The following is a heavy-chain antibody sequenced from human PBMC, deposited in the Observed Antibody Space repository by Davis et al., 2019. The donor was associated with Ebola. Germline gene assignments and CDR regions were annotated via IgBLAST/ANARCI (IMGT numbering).Heavy chain of an antibody. V-gene: IGHV4-39*01. D-gene: IGHD2-8*01. CDR3: ARHRLDCTIATCPNSGMDV. CDR1: GGSFISHTYY. Sequence: PSETLSLTCTVSGGSFISHTYYWGWIRQPPGKGLEWIGGIYVSGGTDYNPSLRSRAYISVDTSKNQISLNLNSVTAADTAIYYCARHRLDCTIATCPNSGMDVWGQGTTVTVSS. J-gene: IGHJ6*02. CDR2: IYVSGGT.